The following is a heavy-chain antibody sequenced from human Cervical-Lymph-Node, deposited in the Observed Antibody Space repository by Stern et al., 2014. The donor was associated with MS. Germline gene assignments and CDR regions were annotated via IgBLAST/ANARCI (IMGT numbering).Heavy chain of an antibody. J-gene: IGHJ4*02. Sequence: VQLLESGPGLVKPSETLSLTCTVSGGSITNYYWSWIRQPPGKGLEWIGYIYYSGSTNYNPSLKSRVTISVDTSKNQFSLKLSSVTAADTAIYYCTRTSSWYLLDYWGQGTLVTVSS. V-gene: IGHV4-59*01. D-gene: IGHD6-13*01. CDR2: IYYSGST. CDR3: TRTSSWYLLDY. CDR1: GGSITNYY.